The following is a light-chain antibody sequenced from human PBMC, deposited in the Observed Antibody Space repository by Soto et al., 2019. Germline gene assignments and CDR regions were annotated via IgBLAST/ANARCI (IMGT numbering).Light chain of an antibody. CDR3: QSYDSSLSAWV. CDR2: GNN. V-gene: IGLV1-40*01. J-gene: IGLJ3*02. Sequence: QSALTQQPSVSGAPGQRVTISCTGSSPNIGTGYDVHWYQQLPGTAPKLLIYGNNNRPSGVPDRFSGSKSGTSASLAITGLQAEDEADYYCQSYDSSLSAWVFGGGTKLTVL. CDR1: SPNIGTGYD.